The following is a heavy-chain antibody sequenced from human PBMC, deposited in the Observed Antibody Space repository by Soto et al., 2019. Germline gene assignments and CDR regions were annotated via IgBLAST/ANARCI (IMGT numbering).Heavy chain of an antibody. Sequence: QVQLVESGGGVVQPGRSLRLSCAASGFTFSSYGMHWVRQAPGKGLEWVAVISYDGSNKYYADSVKGRFTISRDNSKNKLYLQMNSLRAEDTAVYYCAKDLEVRAVAGFDYWGQGTLVTVSS. D-gene: IGHD6-19*01. V-gene: IGHV3-30*18. CDR1: GFTFSSYG. J-gene: IGHJ4*02. CDR2: ISYDGSNK. CDR3: AKDLEVRAVAGFDY.